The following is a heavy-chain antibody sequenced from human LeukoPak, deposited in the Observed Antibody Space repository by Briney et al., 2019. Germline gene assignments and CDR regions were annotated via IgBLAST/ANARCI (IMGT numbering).Heavy chain of an antibody. CDR1: GFTFSDYY. D-gene: IGHD5-18*01. J-gene: IGHJ4*02. CDR2: ISSSGSTI. Sequence: GGSLRLSCAASGFTFSDYYMSWIRQAPGKGLEWVSYISSSGSTIYYADSVKGRFTISRDNAKNSLYLQMNSLKAEDTAVYYCVRDQPIGYSNGYPFDYWGQGTLVTVSS. CDR3: VRDQPIGYSNGYPFDY. V-gene: IGHV3-11*04.